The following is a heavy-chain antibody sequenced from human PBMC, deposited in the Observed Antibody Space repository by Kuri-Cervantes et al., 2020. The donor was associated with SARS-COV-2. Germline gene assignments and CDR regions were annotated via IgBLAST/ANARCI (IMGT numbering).Heavy chain of an antibody. V-gene: IGHV3-73*01. CDR1: GFLFSASA. CDR2: VRGKANNYAT. CDR3: ARVGYSSGYYYGNYYYYMDV. J-gene: IGHJ6*03. Sequence: GGSLRLSCEVSGFLFSASAIHWVRQASGKGLEWVVRVRGKANNYATAYAASVKGRFTISRDDSKNMAYLQMNSLRAEDTAVYYCARVGYSSGYYYGNYYYYMDVWGKGTTVTVSS. D-gene: IGHD3-22*01.